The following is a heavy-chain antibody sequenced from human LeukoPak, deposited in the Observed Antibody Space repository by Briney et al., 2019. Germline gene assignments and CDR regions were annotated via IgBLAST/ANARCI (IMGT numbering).Heavy chain of an antibody. V-gene: IGHV3-66*02. D-gene: IGHD4-23*01. CDR2: IYSGGST. J-gene: IGHJ6*02. Sequence: GGSLRLSCAASGFTVSSNYMSWVRQAPGKGLEWVSVIYSGGSTYYADSVKGRFTISRDNSKNTLYLQMNSLRAEDTAVYYCARDQLYGGNSGYYYYYGMDVWGQGTTATVSS. CDR3: ARDQLYGGNSGYYYYYGMDV. CDR1: GFTVSSNY.